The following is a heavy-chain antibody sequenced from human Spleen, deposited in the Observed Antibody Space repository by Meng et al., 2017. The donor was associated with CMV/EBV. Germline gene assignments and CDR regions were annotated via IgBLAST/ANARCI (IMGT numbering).Heavy chain of an antibody. CDR3: AKSHLPSGRIAGGRFDH. Sequence: FAVSNYAMDWVRQAQGKGLEWVSGVGGSCDNTYYADSVKGRFAISRDNSKKTLYLQVNSLRVEDTAVYYCAKSHLPSGRIAGGRFDHWGQGTLVTVSS. V-gene: IGHV3-23*01. CDR2: VGGSCDNT. J-gene: IGHJ4*02. D-gene: IGHD1-26*01. CDR1: FAVSNYA.